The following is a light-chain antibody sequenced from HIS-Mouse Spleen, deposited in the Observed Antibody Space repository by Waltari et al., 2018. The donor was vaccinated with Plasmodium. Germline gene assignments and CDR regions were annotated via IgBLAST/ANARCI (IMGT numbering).Light chain of an antibody. CDR1: ALPKQY. CDR2: KDS. J-gene: IGLJ2*01. Sequence: SYELTQPPSVSVSPGQTARITCSGDALPKQYAYWYQRKPGQAPGLVIYKDSERPSGIPERFSGSSSGKTVTLTISGVQAEDEADYYCQSADSSGTYQVFGGGTKLTVL. CDR3: QSADSSGTYQV. V-gene: IGLV3-25*03.